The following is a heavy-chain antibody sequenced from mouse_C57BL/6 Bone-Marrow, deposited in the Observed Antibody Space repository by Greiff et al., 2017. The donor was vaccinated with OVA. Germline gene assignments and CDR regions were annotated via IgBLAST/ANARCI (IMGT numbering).Heavy chain of an antibody. D-gene: IGHD1-1*01. Sequence: EVHLVESEGGLVQPGSSMKLSCTASGFTFSDYYMAWVRQVPEKGLEWVANINYDGSSTYYLDSLKSRFLISRDNAKNILYLQMSSLKSEDTATYYCASYGSSPYYYAMDYWGQGTSVTVSS. CDR1: GFTFSDYY. CDR3: ASYGSSPYYYAMDY. CDR2: INYDGSST. J-gene: IGHJ4*01. V-gene: IGHV5-16*01.